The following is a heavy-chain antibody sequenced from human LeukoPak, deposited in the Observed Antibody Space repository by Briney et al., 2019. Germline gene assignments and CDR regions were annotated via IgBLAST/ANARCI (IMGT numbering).Heavy chain of an antibody. CDR2: ISSSSSTI. CDR3: ARDIPPHYYDSSGYPSPFDY. J-gene: IGHJ4*02. CDR1: GFTFSSYS. V-gene: IGHV3-48*02. D-gene: IGHD3-22*01. Sequence: PGGSLRLSCAASGFTFSSYSMNWVRQAPGEGLEWVSYISSSSSTIYYADSVKGRFTISRDNAKNSLYLQMNSLRDEDTAVYYCARDIPPHYYDSSGYPSPFDYWGQGTLVTVSS.